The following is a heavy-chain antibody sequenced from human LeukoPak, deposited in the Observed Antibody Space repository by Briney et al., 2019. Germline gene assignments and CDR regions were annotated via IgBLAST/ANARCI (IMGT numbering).Heavy chain of an antibody. J-gene: IGHJ4*02. V-gene: IGHV3-74*01. CDR3: ARGRPHGNDY. D-gene: IGHD4-23*01. CDR1: GFTFSSYW. CDR2: IASDGSST. Sequence: PGGSLRLSCAASGFTFSSYWMNWVRQAPGKGLVWVSRIASDGSSTTYADSMKGRFSISRDNAKNTLYLQMNSLRVEDTAVYYCARGRPHGNDYWGQGTLVTVSS.